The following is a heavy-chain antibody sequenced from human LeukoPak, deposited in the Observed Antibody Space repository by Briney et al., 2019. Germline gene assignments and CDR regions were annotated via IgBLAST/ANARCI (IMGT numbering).Heavy chain of an antibody. D-gene: IGHD5-12*01. V-gene: IGHV1-18*01. J-gene: IGHJ4*02. CDR1: GDTFTSYG. Sequence: ASVKVSCKASGDTFTSYGISWVRQAPGQGLECIGWISAYNGNTNYAQKLQGRVTMTTDTSTSTAYMELRSLRSDDTAVYYCAWFDARVDMSFDYWGQGTLVTVSS. CDR3: AWFDARVDMSFDY. CDR2: ISAYNGNT.